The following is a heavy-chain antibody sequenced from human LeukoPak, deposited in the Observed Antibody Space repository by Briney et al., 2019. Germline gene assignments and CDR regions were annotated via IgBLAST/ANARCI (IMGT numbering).Heavy chain of an antibody. CDR3: ARAHGVYCSSTSCYSGAFDI. D-gene: IGHD2-2*01. CDR2: INHSGST. J-gene: IGHJ3*02. Sequence: SETLSLTCAVYGGSFSGCYWSWIRQPPGKGLEWIGEINHSGSTNYNPSLKSRVTISVDTSKNQFSLKLSSVTAADTAVYYCARAHGVYCSSTSCYSGAFDIWGQGTMVTVSS. CDR1: GGSFSGCY. V-gene: IGHV4-34*01.